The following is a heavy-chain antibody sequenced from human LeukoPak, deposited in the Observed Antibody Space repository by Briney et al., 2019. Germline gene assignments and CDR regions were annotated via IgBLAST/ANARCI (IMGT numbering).Heavy chain of an antibody. D-gene: IGHD3-10*01. CDR1: GFTFSSHA. J-gene: IGHJ4*02. Sequence: GGSLRLSCAASGFTFSSHAMSWVRQAPGKGLEGVSSIGGSGKNTFYADAVKGRFTISRDNSKDTLYLQMNSLRAEDPAVYYCAKDLETINPTMDWGQGTLVTVSS. CDR2: IGGSGKNT. V-gene: IGHV3-23*01. CDR3: AKDLETINPTMD.